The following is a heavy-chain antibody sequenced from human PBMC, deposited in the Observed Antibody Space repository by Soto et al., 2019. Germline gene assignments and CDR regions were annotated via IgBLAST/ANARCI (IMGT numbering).Heavy chain of an antibody. J-gene: IGHJ2*01. Sequence: EVQLLESGGGLVQPGGSLRLSCAASGFTFSSYAMSWVRQAPGKGLEWGSAISGSGGSTYYADSVKGRFTISRDNSKNTLSLQMNSLRAEDTAVYYCAKDFELVVVAATPDWYFDLWGRGTLVTVSS. CDR1: GFTFSSYA. CDR3: AKDFELVVVAATPDWYFDL. D-gene: IGHD2-15*01. V-gene: IGHV3-23*01. CDR2: ISGSGGST.